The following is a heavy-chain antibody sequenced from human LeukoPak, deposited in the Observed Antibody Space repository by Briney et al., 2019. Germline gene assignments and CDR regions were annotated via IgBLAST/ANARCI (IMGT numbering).Heavy chain of an antibody. Sequence: SETLSLTCAVYGGSFSGYYWTWIRQPPGKGLEWIGEINHSGSTNYNPSLKSRVIISVDTSKNQFSLKLSSVTAADTAVYYCARDLRVLRFSGDAFDIWGQGTMVTVSS. CDR1: GGSFSGYY. CDR3: ARDLRVLRFSGDAFDI. D-gene: IGHD3-3*01. V-gene: IGHV4-34*01. CDR2: INHSGST. J-gene: IGHJ3*02.